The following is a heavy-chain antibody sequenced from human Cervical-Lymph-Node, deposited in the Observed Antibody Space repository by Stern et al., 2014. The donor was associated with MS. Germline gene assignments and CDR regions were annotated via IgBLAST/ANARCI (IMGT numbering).Heavy chain of an antibody. CDR3: ARTLTGEFYGMDV. CDR1: GFSLSTSGMC. Sequence: ESGPALVKPTQTLTLTCTFSGFSLSTSGMCVSWIRQPPGKALEWLALIDWDDDSTSLKTRLTISKDTSKNQVVLTMTNMDPVDTATYYCARTLTGEFYGMDVWGQGTTVTVSS. V-gene: IGHV2-70*01. J-gene: IGHJ6*02. D-gene: IGHD7-27*01. CDR2: IDWDD.